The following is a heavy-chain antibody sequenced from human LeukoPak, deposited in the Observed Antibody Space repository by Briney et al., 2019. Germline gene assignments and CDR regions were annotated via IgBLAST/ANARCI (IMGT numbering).Heavy chain of an antibody. V-gene: IGHV3-53*04. CDR2: IYSGGST. D-gene: IGHD2-15*01. Sequence: GGSLRLSCAASGFTFSSYAMSWVRQAPGKGLEWVSVIYSGGSTYYADSVKGRFTISRHNSKNTLYLQMNSLRAEDTAVYYCARVRCSGGSCFNYYYYGMDVWGQGTTVTVSS. CDR3: ARVRCSGGSCFNYYYYGMDV. CDR1: GFTFSSYA. J-gene: IGHJ6*02.